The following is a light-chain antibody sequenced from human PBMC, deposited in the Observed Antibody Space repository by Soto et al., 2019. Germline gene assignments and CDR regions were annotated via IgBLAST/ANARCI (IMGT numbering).Light chain of an antibody. CDR1: SSDVGGYNY. CDR3: SSYTSSSSLG. J-gene: IGLJ3*02. Sequence: QPASVSGSPGQSITISCTGTSSDVGGYNYVSWYQHHPGKAPKLMIYEVSNRPSGVSNRFSGSKSGNTASLTISGLQAEDEADYYCSSYTSSSSLGFGGGTKLTVL. CDR2: EVS. V-gene: IGLV2-14*01.